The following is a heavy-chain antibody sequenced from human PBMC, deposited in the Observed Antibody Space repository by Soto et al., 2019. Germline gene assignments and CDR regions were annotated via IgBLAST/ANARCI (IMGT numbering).Heavy chain of an antibody. J-gene: IGHJ3*02. CDR3: ARDSLWAFDI. V-gene: IGHV1-3*01. Sequence: ASVTVSCKASGYTFTSYAMHWVRQAPGQRLEWMGWINVGNGNTKYSQKFQGRVTITRDTSASTAYMDLSSLRSEDTAVYYCARDSLWAFDIWGQGTMVTVSS. D-gene: IGHD2-21*01. CDR2: INVGNGNT. CDR1: GYTFTSYA.